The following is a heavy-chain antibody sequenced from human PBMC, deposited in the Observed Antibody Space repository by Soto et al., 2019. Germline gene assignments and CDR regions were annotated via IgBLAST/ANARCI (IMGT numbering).Heavy chain of an antibody. D-gene: IGHD6-6*01. CDR1: GYTFTSYG. Sequence: ASVKVSCKASGYTFTSYGISWVRQAPGQGLEWMGWISAYNGNTNYAQKLQSRVTMTTDTSTSTAYMELRSLRSNDTAVYYRERGIGSFYSSSGYFDYWGQGTLVTVSS. V-gene: IGHV1-18*01. CDR2: ISAYNGNT. J-gene: IGHJ4*02. CDR3: ERGIGSFYSSSGYFDY.